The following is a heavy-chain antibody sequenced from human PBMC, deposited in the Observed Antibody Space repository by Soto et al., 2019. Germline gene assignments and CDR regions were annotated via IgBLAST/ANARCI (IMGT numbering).Heavy chain of an antibody. D-gene: IGHD3-16*02. J-gene: IGHJ6*02. CDR2: IYYSGST. CDR3: ARDSRFRRIGSDYVWGSYRHKYYYYGMDV. CDR1: GGSISSGDYY. V-gene: IGHV4-30-4*01. Sequence: SETLSLTCTVSGGSISSGDYYWSWIRQPPGKGLEWIGYIYYSGSTYYNPSLKSRVTISVDTSKNQFSLKLSSVTAADTAVYYCARDSRFRRIGSDYVWGSYRHKYYYYGMDVWGQGTKVTVSS.